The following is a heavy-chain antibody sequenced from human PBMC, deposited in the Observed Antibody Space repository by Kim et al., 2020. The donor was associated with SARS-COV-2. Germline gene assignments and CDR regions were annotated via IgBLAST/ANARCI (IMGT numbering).Heavy chain of an antibody. Sequence: SETLSLTCTVSGGSISSGGYYWSWIRQHPGKVLGWVGYICFSGSNYYNLSLKSRVTISVDTSTKQFSLKLRYVTAADTAVYYCARATMITFGGVIDPFDYWGQGTLVTVSS. CDR1: GGSISSGGYY. J-gene: IGHJ4*02. V-gene: IGHV4-31*03. D-gene: IGHD3-16*02. CDR2: ICFSGSN. CDR3: ARATMITFGGVIDPFDY.